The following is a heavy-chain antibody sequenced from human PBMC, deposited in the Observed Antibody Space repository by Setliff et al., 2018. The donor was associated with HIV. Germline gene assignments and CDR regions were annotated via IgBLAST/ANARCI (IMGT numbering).Heavy chain of an antibody. J-gene: IGHJ3*02. CDR1: GDSINSHF. Sequence: SETLSLTCTVSGDSINSHFWTWIRQSPRKGLEWIGYISSTGAAWYNPSLKSRVTMSIDTSKIHFSLTLSSVSGAETALYYCARGGKRAFDIWGQGAMVTVSS. CDR2: ISSTGAA. CDR3: ARGGKRAFDI. V-gene: IGHV4-59*11.